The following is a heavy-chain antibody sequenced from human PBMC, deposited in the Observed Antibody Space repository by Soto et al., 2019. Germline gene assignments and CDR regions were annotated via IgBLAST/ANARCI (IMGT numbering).Heavy chain of an antibody. V-gene: IGHV4-31*03. CDR1: GGSISSGGYY. CDR2: IYYSGST. CDR3: ARDLRFRGFYGMDV. Sequence: SETLSLTCTVSGGSISSGGYYWSWIRQHPGKGLEWIGYIYYSGSTYYNPSLKSRVTITVDTSKNQFSLKLSSVTAADTAVYYCARDLRFRGFYGMDVWGQGTTVTVSS. D-gene: IGHD3-10*01. J-gene: IGHJ6*02.